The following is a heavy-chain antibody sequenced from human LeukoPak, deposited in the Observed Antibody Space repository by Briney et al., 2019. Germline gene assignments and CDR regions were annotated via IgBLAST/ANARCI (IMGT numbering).Heavy chain of an antibody. D-gene: IGHD3-22*01. Sequence: SETLSLTCAVYGGSFSGYYWSWIRQPPGKGLEWIGEINHSGSTNYNPSLKSRVTISVDTSKNQFSLKLSSVTAADTAVYYCRLDYYDSGGSPFDYWGQGTLVTVSS. V-gene: IGHV4-34*01. CDR3: RLDYYDSGGSPFDY. CDR2: INHSGST. CDR1: GGSFSGYY. J-gene: IGHJ4*02.